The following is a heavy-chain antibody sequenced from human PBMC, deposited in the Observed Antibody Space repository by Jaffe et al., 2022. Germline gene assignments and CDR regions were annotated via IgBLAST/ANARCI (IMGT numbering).Heavy chain of an antibody. V-gene: IGHV4-59*01. Sequence: QVQLQESGPGLVKPSETLSLTCTVSGGSISSYYWIWIRQSPGKGLEWIGYIYSTGTTKYNPSLKSRVAISLDTSRSQFSLNLSSVTAADTAVYYCARGFAVGGKGWNFDYWGQGTLATVSS. CDR3: ARGFAVGGKGWNFDY. D-gene: IGHD6-13*01. J-gene: IGHJ4*02. CDR1: GGSISSYY. CDR2: IYSTGTT.